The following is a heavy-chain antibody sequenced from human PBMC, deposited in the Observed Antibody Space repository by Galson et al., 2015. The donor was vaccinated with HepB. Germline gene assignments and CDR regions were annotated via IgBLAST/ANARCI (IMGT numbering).Heavy chain of an antibody. CDR1: GGSVSSGSYY. J-gene: IGHJ4*02. CDR3: ASVTGVGSDY. Sequence: ETLSLTCTVSGGSVSSGSYYWNWIRQPPGKGLEWIGYIYDSGSTNYNPSLKSRVTISVDTSKNQFSLKLSSVTAADTAVYYCASVTGVGSDYWGQGTLVTVSS. CDR2: IYDSGST. D-gene: IGHD2-21*02. V-gene: IGHV4-61*01.